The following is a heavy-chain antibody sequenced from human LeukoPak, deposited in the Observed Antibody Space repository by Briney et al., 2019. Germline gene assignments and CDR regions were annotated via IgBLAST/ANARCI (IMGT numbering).Heavy chain of an antibody. CDR1: GFIFSNYG. CDR3: ASGGGTLDY. D-gene: IGHD1-1*01. J-gene: IGHJ4*02. CDR2: IWNDGSNK. V-gene: IGHV3-33*01. Sequence: GGSLRLSCAASGFIFSNYGMHWVRQAPGKGLEWVEVIWNDGSNKNYADSVKGRFTISRDNSKNTLFLQMNSLRAEDTAVYYCASGGGTLDYWGQGTLVTVSS.